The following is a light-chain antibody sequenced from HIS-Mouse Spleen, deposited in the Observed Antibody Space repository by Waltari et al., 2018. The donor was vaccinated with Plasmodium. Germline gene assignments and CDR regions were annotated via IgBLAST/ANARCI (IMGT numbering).Light chain of an antibody. CDR1: ALPKKY. Sequence: SYELTQPPSVSVSPGQTARITCSGDALPKKYAYWYQQKSGQAPVLVIYEDSKRPSGMPVIVSGSSSGTMATLTISGAQVEDEADYYCYSTDSSGNHYVFGTGTKVTVL. J-gene: IGLJ1*01. V-gene: IGLV3-10*01. CDR2: EDS. CDR3: YSTDSSGNHYV.